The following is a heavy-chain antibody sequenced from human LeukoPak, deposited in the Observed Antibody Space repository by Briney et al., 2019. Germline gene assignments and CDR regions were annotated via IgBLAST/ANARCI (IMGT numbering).Heavy chain of an antibody. CDR3: AKARGYSSSSSFDY. D-gene: IGHD6-13*01. J-gene: IGHJ4*02. CDR1: GFTFSSYA. Sequence: GGSLRLSCAASGFTFSSYAMSWVRQAPGKGLEWVSGIRDNGGSTYYADSVKGRFTISRDNSKSTLYLQMNSLRAKDTALYYCAKARGYSSSSSFDYWGQGNLVTVSS. CDR2: IRDNGGST. V-gene: IGHV3-23*01.